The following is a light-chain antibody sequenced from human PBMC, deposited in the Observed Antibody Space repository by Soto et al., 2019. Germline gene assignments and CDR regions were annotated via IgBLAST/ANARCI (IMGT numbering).Light chain of an antibody. V-gene: IGKV1-17*01. J-gene: IGKJ1*01. CDR1: RDVGSD. CDR2: AAS. Sequence: QMTQSPSSLSASVGEKIIITCRASRDVGSDVSWYQQKPGQAPKLLIYAASNLYTGVPSRSSGSRSGTEFTLTISSLQPDDFATYYCQHYNSYSEAFGQGTKVDIK. CDR3: QHYNSYSEA.